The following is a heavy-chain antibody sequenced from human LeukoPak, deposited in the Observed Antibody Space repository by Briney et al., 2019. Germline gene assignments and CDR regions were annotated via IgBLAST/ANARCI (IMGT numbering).Heavy chain of an antibody. D-gene: IGHD4-23*01. CDR1: GYTFTGYY. CDR3: ARVGPTVVTPYNWFDP. Sequence: ASVKVSCKASGYTFTGYYMHWVRQAPGQGLEWMGWINPNSGGTNYAQKFQGRVTMTRDTSISTAYMELSRLRSDDTAVYYCARVGPTVVTPYNWFDPWGQGTLVTVSS. J-gene: IGHJ5*02. CDR2: INPNSGGT. V-gene: IGHV1-2*02.